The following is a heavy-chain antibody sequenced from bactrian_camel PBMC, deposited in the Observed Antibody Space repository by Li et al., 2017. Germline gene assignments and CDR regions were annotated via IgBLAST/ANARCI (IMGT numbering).Heavy chain of an antibody. CDR3: AADEGLSDCSDSFENYEYNF. Sequence: HVQLVESGGGSVQAGGSLTLSCEASGHRRDCMGWLRQAPGKERAGVAAIYAVDGSTYYADSVKGRFTISQDATKHMLYLQMEKVKPEDSGMYYCAADEGLSDCSDSFENYEYNFWGRGTQVTVS. V-gene: IGHV3S1*01. J-gene: IGHJ4*01. CDR1: GHRRDC. D-gene: IGHD1*01. CDR2: IYAVDGST.